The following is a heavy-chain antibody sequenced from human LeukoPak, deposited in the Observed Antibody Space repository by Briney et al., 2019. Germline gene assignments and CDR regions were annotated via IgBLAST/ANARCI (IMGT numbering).Heavy chain of an antibody. CDR3: ALLGYYYYMDV. CDR2: IYYSGST. V-gene: IGHV4-34*01. J-gene: IGHJ6*03. Sequence: PSETLSLTCAVYGGSFSGYYWGWIRQPPGKGLEWIGSIYYSGSTYYNPSLKSRVTISVDTSKNQFSLKLSSVTAADTAVCYCALLGYYYYMDVWGKGTTVTVSS. CDR1: GGSFSGYY.